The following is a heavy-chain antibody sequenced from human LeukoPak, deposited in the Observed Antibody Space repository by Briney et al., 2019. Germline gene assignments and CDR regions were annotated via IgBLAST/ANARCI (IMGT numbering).Heavy chain of an antibody. CDR2: INSDGSST. D-gene: IGHD6-13*01. V-gene: IGHV3-74*01. CDR1: GFTFSSYW. Sequence: GGSLRLSCAASGFTFSSYWMHWVRQAPGKGLVWVSRINSDGSSTNYADSVKGRFTISRDNAKNTLYLQMYSLRAEDTAVYYCAKVASTSSWYNEDWGQGTLVTVSS. J-gene: IGHJ4*02. CDR3: AKVASTSSWYNED.